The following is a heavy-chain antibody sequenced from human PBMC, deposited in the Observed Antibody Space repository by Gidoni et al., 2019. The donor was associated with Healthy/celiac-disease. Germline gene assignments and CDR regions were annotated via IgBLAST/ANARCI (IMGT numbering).Heavy chain of an antibody. D-gene: IGHD3-3*01. CDR2: IYYSGST. CDR3: ARPATYYDFWSGYYARDDAFDI. J-gene: IGHJ3*02. Sequence: QLQLQESGPGLVKPSATLSLTCTVSGGTISRSSYYWGWIRQPPGKGLEWLGSIYYSGSTYYNPSLKGRVTISVDTSKNQFSLKLSSVTAADTAVYYCARPATYYDFWSGYYARDDAFDIWGQGTMVTVSS. CDR1: GGTISRSSYY. V-gene: IGHV4-39*01.